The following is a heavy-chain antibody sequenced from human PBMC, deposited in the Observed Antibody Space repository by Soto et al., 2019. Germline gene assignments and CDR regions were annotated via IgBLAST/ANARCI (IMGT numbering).Heavy chain of an antibody. CDR2: IFSNDEK. Sequence: QVTLKESGPVLVKPTETLTLTCTVSGFSLSNARMGVSWIRQPPGKALEWLAHIFSNDEKSYSTSLKSRLTISKDTSKSQVVLTMTNMDPVDTATYYCARILYSRYSYGFNLLYGMDVWGQGTTVTVSS. J-gene: IGHJ6*02. D-gene: IGHD5-18*01. V-gene: IGHV2-26*01. CDR1: GFSLSNARMG. CDR3: ARILYSRYSYGFNLLYGMDV.